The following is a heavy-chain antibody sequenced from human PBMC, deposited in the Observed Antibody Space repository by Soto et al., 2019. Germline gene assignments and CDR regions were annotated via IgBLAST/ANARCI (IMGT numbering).Heavy chain of an antibody. J-gene: IGHJ6*03. CDR3: ARNYGSGSYRVDYMDV. V-gene: IGHV1-18*01. Sequence: ASVKVSCQASGYTFTSCGISWVRQAPGQGLEWMGWISAYNGNTNYAQKLQGRVTMTTDTSTSTAYMELRSLRSDDTAVYYCARNYGSGSYRVDYMDVWGKGTTVTVSS. D-gene: IGHD3-10*01. CDR1: GYTFTSCG. CDR2: ISAYNGNT.